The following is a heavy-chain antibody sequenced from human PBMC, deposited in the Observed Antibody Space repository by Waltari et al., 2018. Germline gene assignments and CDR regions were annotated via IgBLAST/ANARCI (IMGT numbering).Heavy chain of an antibody. D-gene: IGHD3-16*01. Sequence: QVQLVQSGAEVKKPGASVKVSCKASGYPFTSYALHWVRQAPGQRLEWMGWINAGNGNTKYSQKFQGRVTITRDTSASTAYMELSSLRSEDTAVYYCARVEGVVDFLGMDVWGQGTTVTVSS. J-gene: IGHJ6*02. V-gene: IGHV1-3*01. CDR2: INAGNGNT. CDR1: GYPFTSYA. CDR3: ARVEGVVDFLGMDV.